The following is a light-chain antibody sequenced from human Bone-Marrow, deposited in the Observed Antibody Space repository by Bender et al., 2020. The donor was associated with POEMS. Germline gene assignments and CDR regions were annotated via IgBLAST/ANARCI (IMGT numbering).Light chain of an antibody. J-gene: IGLJ2*01. CDR3: SSYAGSNNVL. CDR1: SSDVGSNNY. V-gene: IGLV2-8*01. CDR2: EVN. Sequence: QSALTQPPSASGSPGQSVTISCTGTSSDVGSNNYVSWYQHHPGKAPKVMIYEVNKRPSGVPDRFSGSKSGNTASLTFSGLQAEDEGDYYCSSYAGSNNVLFGGGTKLAVL.